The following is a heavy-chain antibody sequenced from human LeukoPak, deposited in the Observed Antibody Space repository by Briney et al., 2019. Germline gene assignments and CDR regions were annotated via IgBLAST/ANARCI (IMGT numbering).Heavy chain of an antibody. J-gene: IGHJ4*02. V-gene: IGHV4-59*01. D-gene: IGHD3-22*01. Sequence: SETLSLTCTVPGGSISSYYWSWIRQPPGKGLEWIGYIYYSGSTNYNPSLKSRVTISVDTSKNQCSLKLSSVTAADTAVYYCARSDSSALLEGGKGTLVTVSS. CDR2: IYYSGST. CDR1: GGSISSYY. CDR3: ARSDSSALLE.